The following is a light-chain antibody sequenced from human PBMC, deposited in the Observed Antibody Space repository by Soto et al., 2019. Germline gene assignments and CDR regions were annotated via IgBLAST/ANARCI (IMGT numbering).Light chain of an antibody. CDR2: GVS. Sequence: EILLTHSPGTLSLSPGERVTLSCRASQSLSAGSLGWCQQKPGQAPRLLICGVSNRATGIPDRFSASGSGTDFTLTFSRLEPEDFAAYYSTQFSSSGGSFGGGTKVDI. CDR1: QSLSAGS. CDR3: TQFSSSGGS. V-gene: IGKV3-20*01. J-gene: IGKJ4*01.